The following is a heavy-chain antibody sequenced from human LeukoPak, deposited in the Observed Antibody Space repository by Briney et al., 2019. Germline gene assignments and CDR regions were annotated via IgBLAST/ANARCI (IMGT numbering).Heavy chain of an antibody. J-gene: IGHJ4*02. Sequence: PGGSLRLSCAASGFTFSSYAMHWVRQAPGKGLEWVTFIRYDGNNKYYADSVKGRFTISRDNSKNTLYLQMNSLRAEDTAVYYCARGADSSGWRYLDYWGQGTLVTVSS. CDR1: GFTFSSYA. CDR2: IRYDGNNK. D-gene: IGHD6-19*01. V-gene: IGHV3-30*02. CDR3: ARGADSSGWRYLDY.